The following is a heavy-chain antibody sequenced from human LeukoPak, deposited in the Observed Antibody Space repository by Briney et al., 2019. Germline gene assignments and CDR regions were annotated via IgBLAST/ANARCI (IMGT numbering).Heavy chain of an antibody. CDR3: AKASHYDNSGYQYYFYY. CDR2: ISGSGVST. CDR1: GFTFSSYA. J-gene: IGHJ4*02. D-gene: IGHD3-22*01. Sequence: GGSLRLSCAASGFTFSSYAMSWVRQAPGKGLNWVSAISGSGVSTYYADSVKGRFTISRDNSKNTLYLQVNSLRAEDTAVYYCAKASHYDNSGYQYYFYYWGQGTLVTVSS. V-gene: IGHV3-23*01.